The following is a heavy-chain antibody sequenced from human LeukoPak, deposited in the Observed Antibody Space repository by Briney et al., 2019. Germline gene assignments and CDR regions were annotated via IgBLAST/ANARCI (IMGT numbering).Heavy chain of an antibody. J-gene: IGHJ6*02. CDR2: INPSGGST. CDR1: GYTFTSYY. Sequence: ASVKVSFKASGYTFTSYYMHWVRQAPGQGLEWMGIINPSGGSTSYAQKFQGRVTMTRDTSTSTVYMELSSLRSEDTAVYYCAGRSMSYYDSSGYPYYYYGMDVWGQGSTVTVSS. V-gene: IGHV1-46*01. D-gene: IGHD3-22*01. CDR3: AGRSMSYYDSSGYPYYYYGMDV.